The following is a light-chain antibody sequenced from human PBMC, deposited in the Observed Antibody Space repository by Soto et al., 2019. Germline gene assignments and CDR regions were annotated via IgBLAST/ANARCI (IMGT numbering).Light chain of an antibody. Sequence: DIVMTQSPDSLAVSLGERATINCKSSQSVLYSSNNKNYLAWYQQKPGQAPRLLIYGASNRATGIPDRFSGSGSGTDFTLTISRLGPEDFAVYYCQQYGSSGTFGQGTKVDIK. CDR1: QSVLYSSNNKNY. CDR3: QQYGSSGT. V-gene: IGKV4-1*01. J-gene: IGKJ1*01. CDR2: GAS.